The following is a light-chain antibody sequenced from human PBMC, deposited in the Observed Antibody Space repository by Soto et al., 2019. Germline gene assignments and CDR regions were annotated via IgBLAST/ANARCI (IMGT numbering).Light chain of an antibody. CDR2: GAS. CDR1: QRVSSSY. J-gene: IGKJ4*01. V-gene: IGKV3-20*01. CDR3: QQYGSSPLT. Sequence: EIVLTQSPGTLSLSPGERATLSCRASQRVSSSYLAWYQQKPGQAPRLLIYGASSRATGIPDRFSGSGSGTDFTLTISRLGPEDFAVYYCQQYGSSPLTFGGGTKVDIK.